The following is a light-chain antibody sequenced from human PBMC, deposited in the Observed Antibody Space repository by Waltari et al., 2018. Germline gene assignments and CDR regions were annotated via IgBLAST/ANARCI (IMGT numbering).Light chain of an antibody. J-gene: IGKJ2*01. CDR2: KVS. Sequence: DVVLTQSPLSLPVTLGQPASISCRSSHSLVNTDGNTYLNWFHQRPGQSPRRLIYKVSNRYAGVPARVSGSGAVIDFTLRISRVEAEDVGLYFCFQGTHWPPYTFGQGTKLEIK. V-gene: IGKV2-30*01. CDR1: HSLVNTDGNTY. CDR3: FQGTHWPPYT.